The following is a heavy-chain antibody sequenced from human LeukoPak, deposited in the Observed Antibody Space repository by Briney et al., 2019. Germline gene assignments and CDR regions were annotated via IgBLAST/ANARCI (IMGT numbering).Heavy chain of an antibody. D-gene: IGHD4-17*01. J-gene: IGHJ4*02. CDR2: INSDGSST. Sequence: TGGSLRLSCAASGFTFSSYWMHWVRQAPGKGLVWVSRINSDGSSTSYADSVKGRFTISRDNSKNTLYLQMNSLRAEDTAVYYCVRGDYGDYTLFDYWGQGTLVTVSS. CDR3: VRGDYGDYTLFDY. CDR1: GFTFSSYW. V-gene: IGHV3-74*01.